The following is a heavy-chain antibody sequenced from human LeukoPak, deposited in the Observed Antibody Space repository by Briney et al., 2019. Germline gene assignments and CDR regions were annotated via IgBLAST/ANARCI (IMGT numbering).Heavy chain of an antibody. V-gene: IGHV3-73*01. CDR3: TRTWELHYYYGMDV. Sequence: GGSLRLSCAASGFTFSGSAMHWVRQASGKGLEWVGRIRSKANSYATAYAASVKGGFTISRDDSKNTAYLQMNSLKTEDTAVYYCTRTWELHYYYGMDVWGQGTTVTVSS. J-gene: IGHJ6*02. CDR2: IRSKANSYAT. CDR1: GFTFSGSA. D-gene: IGHD1-26*01.